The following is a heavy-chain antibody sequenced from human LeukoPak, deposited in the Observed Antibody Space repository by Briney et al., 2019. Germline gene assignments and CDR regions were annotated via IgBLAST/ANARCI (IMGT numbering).Heavy chain of an antibody. CDR3: ARVLSRTWLQLPNV. CDR1: GGSFSGYN. V-gene: IGHV4-34*01. CDR2: INHSGST. Sequence: SETLSLTCAVYGGSFSGYNWSWTRQPPGKGLEWIGEINHSGSTNYNPSLKSRVTISVDTSKNQFSLKLTSVTVADTAVYYCARVLSRTWLQLPNVWGKGTTVTVSS. D-gene: IGHD5-24*01. J-gene: IGHJ6*04.